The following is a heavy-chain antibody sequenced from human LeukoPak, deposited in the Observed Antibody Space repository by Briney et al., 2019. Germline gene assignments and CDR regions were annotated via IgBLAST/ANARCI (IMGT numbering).Heavy chain of an antibody. V-gene: IGHV3-48*01. D-gene: IGHD6-19*01. Sequence: GGSLRLSCAASGFTFSSYSMNWVRQAPGKGLEWVSYISSSSTIYYADSVKGRFTISRDNAKNSLYLQMNSLRAEDTAVYYCARAVDNDYWGQGTLVTVSS. CDR3: ARAVDNDY. CDR1: GFTFSSYS. CDR2: ISSSSTI. J-gene: IGHJ4*02.